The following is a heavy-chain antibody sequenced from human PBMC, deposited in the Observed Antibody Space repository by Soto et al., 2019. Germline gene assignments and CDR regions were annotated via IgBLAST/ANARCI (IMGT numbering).Heavy chain of an antibody. J-gene: IGHJ4*01. CDR1: GFTFSNAW. D-gene: IGHD3-22*01. Sequence: GGSLRLSCAASGFTFSNAWINWVRQAPGKGLEWVGRIKSRTDGGTTDFAASVKGRFAISRDDSINMVFMQMNSLKTEDTAVYYCPTDSYITMIPVRFAYWGHGTLVTVSS. CDR2: IKSRTDGGTT. V-gene: IGHV3-15*07. CDR3: PTDSYITMIPVRFAY.